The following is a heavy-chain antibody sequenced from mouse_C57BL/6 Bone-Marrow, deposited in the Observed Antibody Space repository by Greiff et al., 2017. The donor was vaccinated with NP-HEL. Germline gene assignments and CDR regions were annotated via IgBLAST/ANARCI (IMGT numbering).Heavy chain of an antibody. CDR3: ARTTVVAPHWYFDV. CDR1: GFTFSSYT. V-gene: IGHV5-9*01. CDR2: ISGGGGNT. Sequence: EVHLVESGGGLVKPGGSLKLSCAASGFTFSSYTMSWVRQTPEKRLEWVATISGGGGNTYYPDSVKGRFTISRDNAKNTLYLQMSSLRSEDTALYYCARTTVVAPHWYFDVWGTGTTVTVSS. J-gene: IGHJ1*03. D-gene: IGHD1-1*01.